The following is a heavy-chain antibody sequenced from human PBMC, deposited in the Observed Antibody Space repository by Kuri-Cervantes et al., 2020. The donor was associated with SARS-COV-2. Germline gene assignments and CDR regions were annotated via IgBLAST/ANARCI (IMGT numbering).Heavy chain of an antibody. J-gene: IGHJ4*02. CDR2: LNDNGNKI. CDR3: VKDLTGYWAFDY. Sequence: GESLKISCSASGFTFSTHAMHWVRQAPGKGLEYVSGLNDNGNKIHYADSVKGRFTISRDNSKSTVCLQMSSLGAEDTGLYYCVKDLTGYWAFDYWGQGTLVTVSS. CDR1: GFTFSTHA. D-gene: IGHD1-20*01. V-gene: IGHV3-64D*06.